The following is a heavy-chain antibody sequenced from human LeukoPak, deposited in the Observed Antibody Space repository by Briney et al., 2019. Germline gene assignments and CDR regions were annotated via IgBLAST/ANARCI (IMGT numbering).Heavy chain of an antibody. V-gene: IGHV3-7*04. D-gene: IGHD5-24*01. CDR2: IKQDGSKK. J-gene: IGHJ4*02. CDR1: GFIVSGDF. CDR3: TRVGYIDEGIDY. Sequence: GGSLRLSCAASGFIVSGDFMSWVRQAPGKGLEWVANIKQDGSKKSYVDSVKGRFTISRDNAKNSLYLQMNSLRAEDTAIYYCTRVGYIDEGIDYWGQGTLVTVSS.